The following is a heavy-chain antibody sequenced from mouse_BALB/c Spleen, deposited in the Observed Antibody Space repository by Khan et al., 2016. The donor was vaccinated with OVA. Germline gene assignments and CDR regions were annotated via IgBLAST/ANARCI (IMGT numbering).Heavy chain of an antibody. D-gene: IGHD1-1*01. V-gene: IGHV1-7*01. CDR3: ARRGLRWDFNY. Sequence: QVQLQQSGAELAKPGASVKMSCKASGYTFINYWILWVKQRPGQGLEWIGYINPSTGYTEYNQNFKDKATLTADKSSSTAYMQLSSLTSEDSAVYYCARRGLRWDFNYWGQGTTLPVSS. J-gene: IGHJ2*01. CDR1: GYTFINYW. CDR2: INPSTGYT.